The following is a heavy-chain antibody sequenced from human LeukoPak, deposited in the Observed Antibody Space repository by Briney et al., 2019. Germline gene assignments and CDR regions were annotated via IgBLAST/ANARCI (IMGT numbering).Heavy chain of an antibody. CDR2: MNPNSGNA. CDR3: ARSPAMVRGVDNPYFDY. D-gene: IGHD3-10*01. CDR1: GYTFTSYD. V-gene: IGHV1-8*01. J-gene: IGHJ4*02. Sequence: ASVKLSCTPSGYTFTSYDINWVRQATGQGLDSMGWMNPNSGNAGYAQKFQGRVTMTRNTSISTIYMELSSLTSEDTAVYYCARSPAMVRGVDNPYFDYRGQGVLVTVSS.